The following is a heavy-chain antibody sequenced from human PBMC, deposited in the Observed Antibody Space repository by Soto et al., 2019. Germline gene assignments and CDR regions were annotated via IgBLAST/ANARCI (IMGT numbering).Heavy chain of an antibody. J-gene: IGHJ4*02. V-gene: IGHV3-30-3*02. CDR1: GFTFSSYA. CDR2: ISYDGSNK. Sequence: GGSLRLSCAASGFTFSSYAMHWVRQAPGKGLEWVAVISYDGSNKYYADSVKGRFTISRDNSKNTLYLQMNSLRAEDTAVYYCAKDTAMVLDYFDYWGQGTLVTVSS. D-gene: IGHD5-18*01. CDR3: AKDTAMVLDYFDY.